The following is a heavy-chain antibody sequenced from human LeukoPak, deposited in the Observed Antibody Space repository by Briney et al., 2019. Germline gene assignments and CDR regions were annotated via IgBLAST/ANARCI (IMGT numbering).Heavy chain of an antibody. V-gene: IGHV3-53*01. J-gene: IGHJ4*02. D-gene: IGHD5-12*01. CDR3: ARDSGYGDDYFDY. CDR1: GFTVSSNY. Sequence: GRSLRLSCAASGFTVSSNYMSWVRQAPGKGLEWVSVIYSGGSTYYADSVKGRFTISRDNSKNTLYLQMNSLRAEDTAVYYCARDSGYGDDYFDYWGQGTLVTVSS. CDR2: IYSGGST.